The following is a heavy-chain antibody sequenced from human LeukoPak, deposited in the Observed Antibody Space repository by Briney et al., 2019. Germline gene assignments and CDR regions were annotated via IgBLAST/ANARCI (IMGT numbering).Heavy chain of an antibody. V-gene: IGHV1-69*13. CDR1: GGTFTSYA. J-gene: IGHJ6*04. CDR2: IIPIFGTA. D-gene: IGHD3-10*01. CDR3: ATPGGVRVRGVKNYYGMDV. Sequence: SVKVSCKASGGTFTSYAISWVRQAPGQGLEWMGGIIPIFGTANYAQKFQGRVTITADESTSTAYMELSSLRSEDTAVYYCATPGGVRVRGVKNYYGMDVWGKGTTVTVSS.